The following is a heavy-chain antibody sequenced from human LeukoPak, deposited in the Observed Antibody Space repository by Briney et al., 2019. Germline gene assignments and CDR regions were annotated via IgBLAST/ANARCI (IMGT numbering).Heavy chain of an antibody. D-gene: IGHD2-15*01. V-gene: IGHV1-46*01. CDR1: GYTFTSYY. CDR2: INPSGGST. Sequence: ASVKVSCKASGYTFTSYYMHWVRQAPGQGLEWMGIINPSGGSTSYAQKFQGRVTMTRDMSTSTVYMELSSLRSEDTAVYYCARDPVAAPNYYYYMDVSGKGTTVTVSS. CDR3: ARDPVAAPNYYYYMDV. J-gene: IGHJ6*03.